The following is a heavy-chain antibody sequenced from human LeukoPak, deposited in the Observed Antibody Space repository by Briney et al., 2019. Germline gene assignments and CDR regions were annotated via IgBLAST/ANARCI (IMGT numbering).Heavy chain of an antibody. J-gene: IGHJ4*02. Sequence: GGSLRLSCAASGFTFSSYAMSWVRQAPGKGLEWVSAISGSGGSTYYADSVKGRFTISRDNSKNTLYLQMNSLRAEDTAVYYCEKDPRGYSSGYWGQGTLVTVSS. CDR1: GFTFSSYA. D-gene: IGHD6-25*01. V-gene: IGHV3-23*01. CDR3: EKDPRGYSSGY. CDR2: ISGSGGST.